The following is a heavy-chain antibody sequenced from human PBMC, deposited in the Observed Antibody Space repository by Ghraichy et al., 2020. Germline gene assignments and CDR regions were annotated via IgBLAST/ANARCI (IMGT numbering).Heavy chain of an antibody. J-gene: IGHJ4*02. D-gene: IGHD3-22*01. CDR2: ISYDGSNK. CDR3: ARVPLTYYYDSSGGTRLDY. CDR1: GFTFSSYA. V-gene: IGHV3-30-3*01. Sequence: GGSLRLSCAASGFTFSSYAMHWVRQAPGKGLEWVAVISYDGSNKYYADSVKGRFTISRDNSKNTLYLQMNSLRAEDTAVYYCARVPLTYYYDSSGGTRLDYWGQGTLVTVSS.